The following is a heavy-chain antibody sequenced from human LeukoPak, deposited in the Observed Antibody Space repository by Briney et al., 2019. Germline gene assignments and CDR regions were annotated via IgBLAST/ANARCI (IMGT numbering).Heavy chain of an antibody. CDR3: ARSIAPAKRWFDP. CDR2: IYSGGST. Sequence: GGSLRLSCAASGFTVSRNYMSWVRQAPGKGLEWVSVIYSGGSTYYADSVKGRFTISRDNSKNTLYLQMNSLRAEDTAVYYCARSIAPAKRWFDPWGQGTLVTVSS. D-gene: IGHD3-16*02. J-gene: IGHJ5*02. CDR1: GFTVSRNY. V-gene: IGHV3-66*02.